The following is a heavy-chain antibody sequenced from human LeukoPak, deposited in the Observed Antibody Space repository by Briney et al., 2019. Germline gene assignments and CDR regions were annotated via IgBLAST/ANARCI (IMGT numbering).Heavy chain of an antibody. Sequence: GGSLRLSCSASGFPFSTYGMHWVRQAPGKGLEWVSLIWFDGRNKYYADSVQGRVTISRDNSKNTVYLQMNSLRPEDTAVYYCAVGGSGWEFDYWGQGTLVTVSS. J-gene: IGHJ4*02. CDR3: AVGGSGWEFDY. CDR1: GFPFSTYG. CDR2: IWFDGRNK. V-gene: IGHV3-33*08. D-gene: IGHD3-16*01.